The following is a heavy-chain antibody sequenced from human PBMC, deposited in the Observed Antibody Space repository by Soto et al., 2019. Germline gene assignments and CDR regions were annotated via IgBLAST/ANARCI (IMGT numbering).Heavy chain of an antibody. J-gene: IGHJ1*01. Sequence: EVQLVESGGGLVQPGGSLRLSCAASGFTFSSYEMNWVRQAPGKGLEWVSYISSSGSTIYYADSVKGRFTSSRDNAKNSLYLQMNSLRAEDTAVYYCARTAFVIAAACTAGAFQHWGQGTLVTVSS. D-gene: IGHD6-13*01. CDR1: GFTFSSYE. V-gene: IGHV3-48*03. CDR2: ISSSGSTI. CDR3: ARTAFVIAAACTAGAFQH.